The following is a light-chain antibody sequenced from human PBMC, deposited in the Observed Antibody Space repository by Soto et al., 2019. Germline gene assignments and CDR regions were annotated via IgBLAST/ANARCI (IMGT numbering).Light chain of an antibody. CDR1: QSVSSY. Sequence: EIVLTQSPATLSLSPGERATLSCRASQSVSSYLVWFQQKPGQAPRLLIYDASTRATGIPDRFSGSGSGTDFTLTISRLEPEDFAVYYCQQYGSPSWTFGQGTKVDIK. J-gene: IGKJ1*01. V-gene: IGKV3-20*01. CDR3: QQYGSPSWT. CDR2: DAS.